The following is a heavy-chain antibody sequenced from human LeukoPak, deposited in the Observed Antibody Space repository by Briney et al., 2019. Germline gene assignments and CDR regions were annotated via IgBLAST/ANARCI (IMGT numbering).Heavy chain of an antibody. D-gene: IGHD1-26*01. V-gene: IGHV3-33*08. J-gene: IGHJ4*02. CDR3: ARVGVGSPHYFDY. Sequence: PGGSLRLSCSASGFTFSSYAMDWVRQAPGKGLEWVAVIWYDGSNKYYADSVKGRFTISRDNSKNTLYLQMNSLRAEDTAVYYCARVGVGSPHYFDYWGQGTLVTVSS. CDR2: IWYDGSNK. CDR1: GFTFSSYA.